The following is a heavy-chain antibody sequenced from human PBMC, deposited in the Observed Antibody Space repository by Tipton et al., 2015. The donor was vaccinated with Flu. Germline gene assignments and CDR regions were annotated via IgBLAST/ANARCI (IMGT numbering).Heavy chain of an antibody. CDR2: IPHDGGNE. J-gene: IGHJ4*02. CDR3: AREAGSSGHAGYFDY. D-gene: IGHD5-12*01. V-gene: IGHV3-30*01. CDR1: GSSFSHYI. Sequence: AVSGSSFSHYIMHWVRQAPGRGLEWVALIPHDGGNEQYAASVRGRFTISRDNSRNTVYLQMNSLMPEDTAIYYCAREAGSSGHAGYFDYWGQGSLVTVSA.